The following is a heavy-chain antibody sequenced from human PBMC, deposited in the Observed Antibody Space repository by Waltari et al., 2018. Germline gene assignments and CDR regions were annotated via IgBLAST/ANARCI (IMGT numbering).Heavy chain of an antibody. CDR3: ARHAKEGNLDSSGYYYYFDY. CDR1: GVSFSGSS. D-gene: IGHD3-22*01. V-gene: IGHV4-34*01. Sequence: QVQLQQWGAGLLKPSVTLSLPFAVYGVSFSGSSWSCIPQPLGKGLAWIGEINHSGSTNYNPSLKSRVTISVDTSKNQFSLKLSSVTAADTAVYYCARHAKEGNLDSSGYYYYFDYWGQGTLVTVSS. J-gene: IGHJ4*02. CDR2: INHSGST.